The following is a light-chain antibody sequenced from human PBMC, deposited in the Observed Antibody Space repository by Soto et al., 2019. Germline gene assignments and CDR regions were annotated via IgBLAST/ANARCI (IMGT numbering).Light chain of an antibody. J-gene: IGKJ1*01. V-gene: IGKV1-6*01. CDR3: LQDINYRWT. CDR2: AVS. CDR1: QDITKD. Sequence: ALHITHSPASLSASVGDRVTITCRASQDITKDLAWYQQKPGKVPRLLIYAVSTLQSGVPPRFSGSGSGTDFTLAISSLQPEDSATYYCLQDINYRWTFGEGTKVDIK.